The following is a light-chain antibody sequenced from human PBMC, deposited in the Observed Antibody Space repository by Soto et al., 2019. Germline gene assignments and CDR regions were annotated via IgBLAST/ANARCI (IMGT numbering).Light chain of an antibody. CDR3: QQYNSYSPT. CDR2: DAS. Sequence: DIQMTQSTSSLSASVGDRVTITCRASQSISSWLAWYQQKPGKAPKLLIYDASSLESGVPSRFSGSGSGTEFTLTISSLQPDDFATYYCQQYNSYSPTFGQGAKVDIK. J-gene: IGKJ1*01. CDR1: QSISSW. V-gene: IGKV1-5*01.